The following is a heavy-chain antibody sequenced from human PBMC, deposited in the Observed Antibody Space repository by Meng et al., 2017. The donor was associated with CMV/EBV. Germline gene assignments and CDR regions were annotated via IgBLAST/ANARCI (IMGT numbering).Heavy chain of an antibody. J-gene: IGHJ6*02. V-gene: IGHV1-69*10. Sequence: LVQVSCKASGGTFSSYAISWVRQAPGQGLEWMGGIIPILGIANYAQKFQGRVTITAGKSTSTAYMELSSLRSEDTAVYYCARALRVKKYNSHPDVWGQGTTVTVSS. D-gene: IGHD1-20*01. CDR2: IIPILGIA. CDR1: GGTFSSYA. CDR3: ARALRVKKYNSHPDV.